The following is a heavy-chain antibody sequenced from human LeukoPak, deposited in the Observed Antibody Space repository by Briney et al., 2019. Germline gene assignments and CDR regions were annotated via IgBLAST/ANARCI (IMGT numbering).Heavy chain of an antibody. CDR2: IIPIFGTA. V-gene: IGHV1-69*13. Sequence: SVKVSCKASGGTFSSYAISWARQAPGQGLEWMGGIIPIFGTANYAQKFQGRVTITADESTSTAYMELSSLRSEDTAVYYCARVPRGYYYYYGMDVWGQGTTVTVSS. CDR3: ARVPRGYYYYYGMDV. CDR1: GGTFSSYA. J-gene: IGHJ6*02.